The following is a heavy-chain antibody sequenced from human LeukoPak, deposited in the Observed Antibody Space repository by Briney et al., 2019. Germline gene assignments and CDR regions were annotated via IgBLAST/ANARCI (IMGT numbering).Heavy chain of an antibody. CDR3: ARYDNVWGSYRHDY. CDR2: IYYSGST. J-gene: IGHJ4*02. CDR1: GGSISSSSYH. D-gene: IGHD3-16*02. Sequence: PSETLSLTCTVSGGSISSSSYHWGWIRQPPGKGLEWIGSIYYSGSTYYNPSLKSRVTISVDTSKNQFSLKLSSVTAADTAVYYCARYDNVWGSYRHDYWGQGTLVTVSS. V-gene: IGHV4-39*01.